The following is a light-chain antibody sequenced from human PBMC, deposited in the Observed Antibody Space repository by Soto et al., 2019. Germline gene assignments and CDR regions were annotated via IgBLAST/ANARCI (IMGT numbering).Light chain of an antibody. CDR1: QNISNY. J-gene: IGKJ5*01. CDR2: DAS. Sequence: IVLIQSPATLSVSPGERATLSCRASQNISNYLIWYQQKPGQAPRLLIYDASNRATGISARFSGSGSGTDFTLTISSLEPEDFAVYYCQQRSNWPITFGQGTRLEI. V-gene: IGKV3-11*01. CDR3: QQRSNWPIT.